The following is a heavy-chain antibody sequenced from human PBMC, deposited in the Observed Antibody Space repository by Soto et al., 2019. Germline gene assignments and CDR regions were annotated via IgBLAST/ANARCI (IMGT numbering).Heavy chain of an antibody. D-gene: IGHD4-17*01. CDR2: LYYSGTT. J-gene: IGHJ4*02. V-gene: IGHV4-61*01. CDR3: ARAYGDPRPFDY. CDR1: GASVSSGSYY. Sequence: QVQLQESGPGLVKPSETLSLTCTVSGASVSSGSYYWSWIRQPPGKGLEWIGYLYYSGTTNYNPSLKSRXXIXVXXSTNQFSLRLSSVTAADTAVYYCARAYGDPRPFDYWGQGTLVTVSS.